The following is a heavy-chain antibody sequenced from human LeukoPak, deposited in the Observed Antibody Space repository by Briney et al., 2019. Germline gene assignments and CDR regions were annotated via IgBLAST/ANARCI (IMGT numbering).Heavy chain of an antibody. CDR3: AKEGGSGLRNYFDF. D-gene: IGHD6-19*01. CDR1: GFTFSSYS. Sequence: GGSLRLSCAASGFTFSSYSMNWVRQAPGKGLEWVSSINSKSRYIYYADSLKGRFTISRDNGKNSVYLQMNSLRAEDTAVYYCAKEGGSGLRNYFDFWGQGTLVTVSS. V-gene: IGHV3-21*04. CDR2: INSKSRYI. J-gene: IGHJ4*02.